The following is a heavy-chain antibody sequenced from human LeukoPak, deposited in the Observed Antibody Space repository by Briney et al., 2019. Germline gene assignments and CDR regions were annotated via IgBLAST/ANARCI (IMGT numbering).Heavy chain of an antibody. J-gene: IGHJ5*02. CDR2: IYTSGST. Sequence: PSETLSLTCTVSGGSISSGSYYWSWIRQPAGKGLEWIGRIYTSGSTNYNPSLKSRVTISVDTSKNQFSLKLSSVTAADTAVYYCARGDPYCSGGSCWSRRASSWFDPWGQGTLVTVSS. D-gene: IGHD2-15*01. CDR3: ARGDPYCSGGSCWSRRASSWFDP. CDR1: GGSISSGSYY. V-gene: IGHV4-61*02.